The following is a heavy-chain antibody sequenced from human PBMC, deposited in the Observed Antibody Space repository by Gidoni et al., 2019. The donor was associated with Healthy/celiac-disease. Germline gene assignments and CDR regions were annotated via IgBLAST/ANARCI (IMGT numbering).Heavy chain of an antibody. CDR2: IYHSGST. D-gene: IGHD4-17*01. J-gene: IGHJ5*02. Sequence: QLQLQESGSGLVKPSQTLSLTCAVSGGSISSGGYAWSWIRQPPGKGLEWIGYIYHSGSTYYNPSLKSQVTISVDRSKNQFSLKLSSVTAADTAVYYCARFSMTTYQNWFDPWGQGTLVTVSS. CDR3: ARFSMTTYQNWFDP. CDR1: GGSISSGGYA. V-gene: IGHV4-30-2*01.